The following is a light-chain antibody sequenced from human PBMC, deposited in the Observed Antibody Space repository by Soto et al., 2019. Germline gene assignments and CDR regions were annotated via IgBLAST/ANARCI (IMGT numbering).Light chain of an antibody. Sequence: QSALTQPASVSGSPGQSITISCTGTSSDVGGYNLVSWYQQYPDKAPKLMIFDVNTRPSGFSNRFSGSKSGNTASLTISGLQAEDEADYYCSSYKRSSTLPYVFGTGTKLTVL. CDR1: SSDVGGYNL. CDR2: DVN. CDR3: SSYKRSSTLPYV. V-gene: IGLV2-14*01. J-gene: IGLJ1*01.